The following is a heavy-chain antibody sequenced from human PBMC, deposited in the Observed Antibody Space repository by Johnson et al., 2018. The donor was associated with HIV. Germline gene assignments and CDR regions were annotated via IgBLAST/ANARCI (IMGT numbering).Heavy chain of an antibody. V-gene: IGHV3-11*04. J-gene: IGHJ3*02. CDR3: AREGVAVRYIDDAFDI. D-gene: IGHD3-9*01. Sequence: QVQLVESGGGLVKPGGSLRLSCAASGFTFSDYYMSWIRQAPRKGLEWLSYISSSGSTIYYADSVKGRFTISRDNAKNSLYLQMSSRRAEDTAVYYCAREGVAVRYIDDAFDIWGQGTMVTVPS. CDR1: GFTFSDYY. CDR2: ISSSGSTI.